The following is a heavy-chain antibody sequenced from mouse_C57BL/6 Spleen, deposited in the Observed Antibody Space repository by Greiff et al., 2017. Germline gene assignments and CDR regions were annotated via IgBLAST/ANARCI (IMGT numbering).Heavy chain of an antibody. CDR3: ARHGDYDGVYYAMDY. V-gene: IGHV5-6*01. Sequence: EVKLMESGGDLVKPGGSLTLSCAASGFTFSSYGMSWVRQTPDKRLEWVATISSGGSYTYYPDSVKGRFTISRDHAKNTLYLQMSSLKSEDTAMYYCARHGDYDGVYYAMDYWGQGTSVTVSS. CDR1: GFTFSSYG. J-gene: IGHJ4*01. D-gene: IGHD2-4*01. CDR2: ISSGGSYT.